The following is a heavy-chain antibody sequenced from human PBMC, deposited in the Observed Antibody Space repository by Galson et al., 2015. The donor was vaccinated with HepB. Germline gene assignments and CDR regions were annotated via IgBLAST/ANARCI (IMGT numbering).Heavy chain of an antibody. J-gene: IGHJ4*02. V-gene: IGHV3-23*01. Sequence: SLRLSCAASGFTFSSYAMSWVRQAPGKGLEWVSAISGSGGSTYYADSVKGRFTISRDNSKNTLYLQMNSLRAEDTAVYYCASRPQTRVVVAATVDYWGQGTLVTVSS. D-gene: IGHD2-15*01. CDR1: GFTFSSYA. CDR2: ISGSGGST. CDR3: ASRPQTRVVVAATVDY.